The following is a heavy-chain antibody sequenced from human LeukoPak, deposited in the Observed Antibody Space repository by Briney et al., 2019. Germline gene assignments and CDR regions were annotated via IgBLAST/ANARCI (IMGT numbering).Heavy chain of an antibody. CDR2: IYSGGST. J-gene: IGHJ4*02. D-gene: IGHD6-19*01. CDR3: AREGGSSGWYGVFDY. Sequence: GGSLRLSCAASGFTFSSYAMSWVRQAPGKGLEWVSVIYSGGSTYYADSVKGRFTISRDNSKNTLYLQMNSLRAEDTAVYYCAREGGSSGWYGVFDYWGQGTLVTVSS. V-gene: IGHV3-53*01. CDR1: GFTFSSYA.